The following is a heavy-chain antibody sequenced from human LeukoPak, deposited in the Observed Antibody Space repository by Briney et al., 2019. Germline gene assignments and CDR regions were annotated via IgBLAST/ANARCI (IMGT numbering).Heavy chain of an antibody. CDR1: GFTVSSNY. V-gene: IGHV3-7*01. CDR3: ARDLPPLDY. J-gene: IGHJ4*02. CDR2: IKQDGSEK. Sequence: GGSLRLSCAASGFTVSSNYMSWVRQAPGKGLEWVANIKQDGSEKYYVDSVKGRFTISRDNAKNSLYLQMNSLRAEDTAVYYCARDLPPLDYWGQGTLVTVSS.